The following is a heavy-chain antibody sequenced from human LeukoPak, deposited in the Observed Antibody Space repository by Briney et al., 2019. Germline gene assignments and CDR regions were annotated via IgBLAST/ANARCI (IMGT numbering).Heavy chain of an antibody. CDR3: ASTSQANWNYAEY. D-gene: IGHD1-7*01. CDR2: IRNKVNSYTT. Sequence: GGSLRLSCAASGFTFSDHYMDWVRQAPGKGLEWVGRIRNKVNSYTTEYAASVNGRFTISRDDSKKSLFLQMNSLKTEDTAVYYCASTSQANWNYAEYLGQRTLVNVSS. V-gene: IGHV3-72*01. J-gene: IGHJ4*02. CDR1: GFTFSDHY.